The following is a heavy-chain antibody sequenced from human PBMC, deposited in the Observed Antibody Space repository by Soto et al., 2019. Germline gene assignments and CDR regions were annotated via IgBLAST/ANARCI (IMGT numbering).Heavy chain of an antibody. Sequence: GGSLRLSCAASGFTFSSYSMNWVRQAPGKGLEWVSSISSSSSYIYYADSVKGRFTISRDNAKNSLYLQMNSLRAEDTAVYYCAREGHGPGLEWELPLYWGQGTLVTVSS. CDR2: ISSSSSYI. CDR3: AREGHGPGLEWELPLY. V-gene: IGHV3-21*01. CDR1: GFTFSSYS. D-gene: IGHD1-26*01. J-gene: IGHJ4*02.